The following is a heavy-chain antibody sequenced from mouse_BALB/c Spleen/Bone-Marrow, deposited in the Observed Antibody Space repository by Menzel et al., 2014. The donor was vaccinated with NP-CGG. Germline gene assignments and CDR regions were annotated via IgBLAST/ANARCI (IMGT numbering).Heavy chain of an antibody. CDR1: GFNIKDTY. J-gene: IGHJ3*01. D-gene: IGHD1-1*01. V-gene: IGHV14-3*02. CDR2: IDPANGNT. CDR3: AFYYYSSSLFAY. Sequence: SGAELVKPGASVKLSCTASGFNIKDTYMHWVKRRPEQGLEWIGRIDPANGNTKYDPKFQGKATITADTSSNTAYLQLSSLTSEDTAVYYCAFYYYSSSLFAYWGQGTLVTVSA.